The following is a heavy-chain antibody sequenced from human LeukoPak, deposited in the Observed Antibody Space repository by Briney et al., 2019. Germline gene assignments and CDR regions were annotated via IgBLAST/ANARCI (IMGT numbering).Heavy chain of an antibody. V-gene: IGHV4-34*01. J-gene: IGHJ4*02. Sequence: PSETLSLTCAVYGGSFSGYYWSWIRQPPGKGLEWLGEINHSGSTNYNPSLKSRVTISVDTSKNQFSLKLSSVTAADTAVYYCARVGYYGSGSLIYFDYWGQGTLVTVSS. CDR3: ARVGYYGSGSLIYFDY. CDR1: GGSFSGYY. D-gene: IGHD3-10*01. CDR2: INHSGST.